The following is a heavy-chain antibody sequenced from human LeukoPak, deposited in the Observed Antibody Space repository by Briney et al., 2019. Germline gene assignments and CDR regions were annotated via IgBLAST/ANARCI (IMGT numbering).Heavy chain of an antibody. CDR3: ARDHPPVGWELPTYRSDY. Sequence: SVKVSCKASGGTFSSYAISWVRQAPGQGLEWMGGIIPIFGTANYAQKFQGRVTITTDESTSTAYMELSSLRAEDTAVYYCARDHPPVGWELPTYRSDYWGQGTLVTVSS. CDR1: GGTFSSYA. V-gene: IGHV1-69*05. D-gene: IGHD1-26*01. J-gene: IGHJ4*02. CDR2: IIPIFGTA.